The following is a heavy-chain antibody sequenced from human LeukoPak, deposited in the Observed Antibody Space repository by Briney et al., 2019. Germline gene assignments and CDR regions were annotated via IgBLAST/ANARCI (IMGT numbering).Heavy chain of an antibody. J-gene: IGHJ3*02. CDR1: GYSISSGYY. CDR3: ARDTVGATFPGAFDI. CDR2: MYYSGST. D-gene: IGHD1-26*01. Sequence: SETLSLTCTVSGYSISSGYYWGWIRQPPGKGLEWIGSMYYSGSTYYNPSLTSRVTISVDTSKNQFSLNLSSVTAADTAVYYCARDTVGATFPGAFDIWGQGTMVTVSS. V-gene: IGHV4-38-2*02.